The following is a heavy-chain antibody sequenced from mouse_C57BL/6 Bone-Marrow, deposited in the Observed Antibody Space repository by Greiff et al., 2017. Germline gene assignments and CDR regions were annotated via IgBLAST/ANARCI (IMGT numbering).Heavy chain of an antibody. J-gene: IGHJ3*01. CDR1: GYTFTSYW. D-gene: IGHD4-1*01. V-gene: IGHV1-50*01. CDR2: IDPSDSYT. Sequence: QVQLQQPGAELVKPGASVKLSCKASGYTFTSYWMQWVKQRPGQGLEWIGEIDPSDSYTNYNQKFKGKATLTVDTSSSTAYMQLSSLTSEDSAVYYCASPIWDQFAYWGQGTLVTVSA. CDR3: ASPIWDQFAY.